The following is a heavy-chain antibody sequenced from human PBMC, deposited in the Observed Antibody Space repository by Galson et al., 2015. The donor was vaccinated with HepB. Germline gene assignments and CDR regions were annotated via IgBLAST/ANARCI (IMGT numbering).Heavy chain of an antibody. Sequence: SVKVSCKVVGHTLSEVSIHWVRQTPGKGLEWIGSFGPKENGKVYAQIFQGRVTMTEDRPTHTAYMQLTNLRHDDTAKFYCAMERGGYRFLDSWGQGTLVIVSS. CDR1: GHTLSEVS. J-gene: IGHJ4*02. D-gene: IGHD6-25*01. CDR2: FGPKENGK. CDR3: AMERGGYRFLDS. V-gene: IGHV1-24*01.